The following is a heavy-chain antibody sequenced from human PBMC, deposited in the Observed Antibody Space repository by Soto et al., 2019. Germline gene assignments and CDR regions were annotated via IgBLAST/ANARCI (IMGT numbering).Heavy chain of an antibody. CDR2: LIPYFGTS. D-gene: IGHD3-3*01. J-gene: IGHJ6*02. CDR1: GGAFSSYT. CDR3: ARDEIGVVITPQV. Sequence: QVQLVQSGAEVKKPGSSVKISCKASGGAFSSYTFSWVRQAPGQGLEWMEGLIPYFGTSNYAQNFQGRVTITADDSTSTVFMELSSLRSEDTAVYYCARDEIGVVITPQVWGQGTTVTVSS. V-gene: IGHV1-69*12.